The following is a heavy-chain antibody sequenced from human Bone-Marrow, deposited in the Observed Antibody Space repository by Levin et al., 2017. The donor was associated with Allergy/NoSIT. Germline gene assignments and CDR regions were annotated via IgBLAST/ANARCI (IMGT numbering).Heavy chain of an antibody. Sequence: PGGSLRLSCAASGFTFSDYYMSWIRQAPGKGLEWVSYISSSSSYTNYADSVKGRFTISRDNAKNSLYLQMNSLRAEDTAVYYCARYPNDCSGGSCYSSRWFDPWGQGTLVTVSS. CDR3: ARYPNDCSGGSCYSSRWFDP. D-gene: IGHD2-15*01. J-gene: IGHJ5*02. CDR1: GFTFSDYY. CDR2: ISSSSSYT. V-gene: IGHV3-11*03.